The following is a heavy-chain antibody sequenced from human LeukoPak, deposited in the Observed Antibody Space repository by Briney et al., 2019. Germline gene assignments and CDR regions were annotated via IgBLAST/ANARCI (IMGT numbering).Heavy chain of an antibody. V-gene: IGHV1-69*13. D-gene: IGHD1-20*01. CDR1: GGTFSRFT. J-gene: IGHJ4*02. Sequence: GASVKVSCKASGGTFSRFTISWVRQAPGQGFEWMGGITPIFGTANFAQKFQGRVSITADESTSTAYMELSSLRSEDTAVYYCAREVSNWNGAHYWGQGTLVTVSS. CDR3: AREVSNWNGAHY. CDR2: ITPIFGTA.